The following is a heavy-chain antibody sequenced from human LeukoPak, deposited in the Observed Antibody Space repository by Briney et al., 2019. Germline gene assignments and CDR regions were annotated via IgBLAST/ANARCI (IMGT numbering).Heavy chain of an antibody. CDR1: GYTFTSYG. J-gene: IGHJ4*02. V-gene: IGHV1-18*01. D-gene: IGHD6-13*01. CDR3: ARGPGSSWYLDY. Sequence: ASVKVSCKASGYTFTSYGISWVRQAPGQGLEWMGWISAYNGNTNYAQKLQGRVTITADESTSTAYMELSSLRSEDTAVYYCARGPGSSWYLDYWGQGTLVTVSS. CDR2: ISAYNGNT.